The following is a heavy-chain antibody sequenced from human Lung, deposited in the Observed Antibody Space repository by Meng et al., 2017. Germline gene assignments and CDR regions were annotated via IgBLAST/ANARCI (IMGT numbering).Heavy chain of an antibody. CDR1: GFNLLAHG. CDR2: INRDGTKP. V-gene: IGHV3-74*01. J-gene: IGHJ1*01. D-gene: IGHD1-1*01. Sequence: HVVVPGGCLVPLGGSLRLSCVASGFNLLAHGRHWVRQGPGKGLVWVSRINRDGTKPTYADSVKGRFTISRDNAKNTLYLQMNNLRAEDTAFYYCTNDRLNHWGQGALVTVSS. CDR3: TNDRLNH.